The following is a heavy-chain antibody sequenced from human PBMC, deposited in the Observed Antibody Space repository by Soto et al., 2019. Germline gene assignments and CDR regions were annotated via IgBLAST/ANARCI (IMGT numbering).Heavy chain of an antibody. CDR1: GGTFRSYT. CDR2: IIPILGIA. J-gene: IGHJ4*02. V-gene: IGHV1-69*02. D-gene: IGHD4-4*01. Sequence: SVQVSCPAAGGTFRSYTISWVRQAPGQGLEWMGRIIPILGIANYAQKFQGRVTITADKSTSTAYMELSSLRSEDTAVYYCARGYDYIYYFDYWGQGTLVTVSS. CDR3: ARGYDYIYYFDY.